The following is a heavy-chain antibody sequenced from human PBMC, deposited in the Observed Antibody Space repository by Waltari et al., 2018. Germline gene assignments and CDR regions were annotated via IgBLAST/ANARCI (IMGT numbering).Heavy chain of an antibody. Sequence: QVQLGQPGAEVRQLGARVKVSGRASEGTSGTYAITWVRQAPGQGLEGMGGVIPIFGTPNYAPKFQGRVTVSADPSTSTAYLEVRRLISEDTAVYYCAKREIGYAFDIWGHGTMVTVSS. CDR3: AKREIGYAFDI. CDR1: EGTSGTYA. D-gene: IGHD1-26*01. J-gene: IGHJ3*02. CDR2: VIPIFGTP. V-gene: IGHV1-69*12.